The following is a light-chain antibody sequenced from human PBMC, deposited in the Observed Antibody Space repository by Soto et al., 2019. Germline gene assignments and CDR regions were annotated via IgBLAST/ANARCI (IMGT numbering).Light chain of an antibody. CDR1: SSNIGSNT. V-gene: IGLV1-44*01. Sequence: QSVLTQPPSASGTPGQRVTISCSGSSSNIGSNTVNWYQQLPGTAPKLLIYSNNQRPSGVPDRFSGSKSGTSASLAISGLQPEDEADYYCAVWDDSLNGYVFGTGTKVTVL. CDR2: SNN. CDR3: AVWDDSLNGYV. J-gene: IGLJ1*01.